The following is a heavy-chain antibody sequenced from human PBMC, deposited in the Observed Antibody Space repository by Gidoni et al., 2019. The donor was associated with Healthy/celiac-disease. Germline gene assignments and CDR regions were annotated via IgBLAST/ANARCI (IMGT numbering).Heavy chain of an antibody. CDR1: GLTFSSYA. J-gene: IGHJ5*02. Sequence: EVQLLASGGGVVQPGGSLRLSCAASGLTFSSYAMSWGGQAPGKGLEFVSAIRGSGGSTYYADSVTGRFTISRDKSKNPLYLQMNRLRAEDTAVYYCAKDLKGGAYNWFDPWGHGTLVTVSS. D-gene: IGHD1-26*01. CDR3: AKDLKGGAYNWFDP. CDR2: IRGSGGST. V-gene: IGHV3-23*01.